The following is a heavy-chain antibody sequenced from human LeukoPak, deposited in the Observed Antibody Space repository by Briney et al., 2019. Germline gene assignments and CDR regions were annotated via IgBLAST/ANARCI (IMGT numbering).Heavy chain of an antibody. CDR2: IKSKTDGGTT. CDR3: TTAPYYYDSSGYSPRFDY. D-gene: IGHD3-22*01. CDR1: GFTFSNAW. J-gene: IGHJ4*02. V-gene: IGHV3-15*01. Sequence: GGSLRLSCAASGFTFSNAWMSWVRQAPGKGLEWVGRIKSKTDGGTTDYAAPVKGRFAISRDDSKNTLYLQTNSLKTEDTAVYYCTTAPYYYDSSGYSPRFDYWGQGTLVTVSS.